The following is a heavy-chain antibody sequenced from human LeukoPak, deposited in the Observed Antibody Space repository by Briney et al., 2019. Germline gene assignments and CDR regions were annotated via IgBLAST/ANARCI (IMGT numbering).Heavy chain of an antibody. Sequence: SETLSHTCTASGGSINTYYWSWIRQPPGKGLEWIGYIYYSGSTDYNPSLKSRVTISLDTSKNQFSLRLSSVTAADTAVYYCAGSYNNAGYFYYGMDVWGQGTTVTVSS. CDR3: AGSYNNAGYFYYGMDV. J-gene: IGHJ6*02. D-gene: IGHD1-26*01. V-gene: IGHV4-59*08. CDR1: GGSINTYY. CDR2: IYYSGST.